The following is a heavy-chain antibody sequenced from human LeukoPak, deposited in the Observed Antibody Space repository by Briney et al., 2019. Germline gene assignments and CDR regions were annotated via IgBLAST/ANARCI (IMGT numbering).Heavy chain of an antibody. Sequence: PGGSLRLSCAASGFTFSSYWMSWVRQAPGKGLEWVSGISDNEGRTYYTDSVKGRFTISRDKTKNTVFLQMHNLRADDTAVYSCARHDSFIPYWGQGALVTVSS. V-gene: IGHV3-23*01. CDR1: GFTFSSYW. J-gene: IGHJ4*02. D-gene: IGHD5-18*01. CDR2: ISDNEGRT. CDR3: ARHDSFIPY.